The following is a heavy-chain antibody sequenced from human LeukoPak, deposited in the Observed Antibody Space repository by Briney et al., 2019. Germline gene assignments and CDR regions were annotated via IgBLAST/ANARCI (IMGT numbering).Heavy chain of an antibody. Sequence: PSETLSLTCTVSGYSISSGYYWGWIRQPPGKGLEWIGSIYHSGSTYYNPSLKSRVTISVDTSKNQFSLKLSSVTAADTAVYYCARGGYYYGSGSSAPTDYWGQGTLVTVSS. D-gene: IGHD3-10*01. J-gene: IGHJ4*02. CDR1: GYSISSGYY. CDR2: IYHSGST. CDR3: ARGGYYYGSGSSAPTDY. V-gene: IGHV4-38-2*02.